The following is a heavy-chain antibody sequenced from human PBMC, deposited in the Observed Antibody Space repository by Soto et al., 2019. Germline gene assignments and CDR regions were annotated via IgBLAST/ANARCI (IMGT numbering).Heavy chain of an antibody. CDR1: GFTFSSYW. D-gene: IGHD6-13*01. Sequence: EMQLVESGGGLVQPGGTLRLSCAASGFTFSSYWMHWVRQVPGKGLVWVSRINSDGSNTTYADSVKGRFTISRDNAKNTLYLQMSSLRAEDTAVYYCARGRIAAGEFDYWGQGTLVTVSS. J-gene: IGHJ4*02. CDR2: INSDGSNT. CDR3: ARGRIAAGEFDY. V-gene: IGHV3-74*01.